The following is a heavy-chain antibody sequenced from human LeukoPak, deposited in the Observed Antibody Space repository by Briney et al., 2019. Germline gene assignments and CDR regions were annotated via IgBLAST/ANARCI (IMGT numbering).Heavy chain of an antibody. CDR2: INPHSGST. D-gene: IGHD2-15*01. CDR3: AREDCSGGSCYTFDY. CDR1: GYIFTSYY. V-gene: IGHV1-46*01. J-gene: IGHJ4*02. Sequence: ASVKVSCKASGYIFTSYYMHWVRQAPGQGLEWMGIINPHSGSTTYAQKFQGRVTMSRDTSTSIAYMDLGSLRSEDTAVYYCAREDCSGGSCYTFDYWGQGTLVTVSS.